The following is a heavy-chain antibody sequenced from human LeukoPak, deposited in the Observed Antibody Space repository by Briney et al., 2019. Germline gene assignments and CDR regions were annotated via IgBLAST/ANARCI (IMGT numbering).Heavy chain of an antibody. CDR3: ARASRDGYNQNFDH. J-gene: IGHJ4*02. V-gene: IGHV5-51*01. Sequence: GESLKISCKGLGYSFSSYWNAWVRQSPGKGLEWMGIFYTGGSETRYDPSCQGQVTISADSTPSTAYLQWSSLRASDTAMYYCARASRDGYNQNFDHWGQGTLVTVSS. CDR1: GYSFSSYW. CDR2: FYTGGSET. D-gene: IGHD5-24*01.